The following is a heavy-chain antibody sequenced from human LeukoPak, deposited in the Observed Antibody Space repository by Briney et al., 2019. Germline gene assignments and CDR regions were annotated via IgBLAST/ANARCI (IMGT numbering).Heavy chain of an antibody. Sequence: ASVKVSCKASGGTFSSYAISWVRQAPGQGLEWMGWINPNGGGTNYAQKFHGRVTMTRDTSISTAYMELSRLRSDDTAVYYCARDQGYTAEDYWGQGTLVTVSS. J-gene: IGHJ4*02. CDR2: INPNGGGT. CDR1: GGTFSSYA. D-gene: IGHD5-18*01. V-gene: IGHV1-2*02. CDR3: ARDQGYTAEDY.